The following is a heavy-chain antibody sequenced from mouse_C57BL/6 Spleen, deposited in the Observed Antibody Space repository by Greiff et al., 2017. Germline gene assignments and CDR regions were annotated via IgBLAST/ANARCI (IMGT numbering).Heavy chain of an antibody. CDR2: IHPNSGST. D-gene: IGHD2-4*01. Sequence: QVQLQQPGAELVKPGASVKLSCKASGYTFTSYWMHWVKQRPGQGLEWIGMIHPNSGSTNYNEKFKSKATLTVDKSSSTAYMQLSSLTSEDSAVYYCAGLRRHYAMDYWGQGTSVTVSS. V-gene: IGHV1-64*01. CDR1: GYTFTSYW. CDR3: AGLRRHYAMDY. J-gene: IGHJ4*01.